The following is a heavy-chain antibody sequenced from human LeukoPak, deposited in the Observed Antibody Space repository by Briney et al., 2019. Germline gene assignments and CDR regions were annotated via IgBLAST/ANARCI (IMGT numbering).Heavy chain of an antibody. V-gene: IGHV4-4*07. D-gene: IGHD6-19*01. Sequence: KPSETLSLTCTVSGVSFSSYYWSWIRQPAGKGLEWIGRIYTRGSTNYNPSLKSRVTISIDTSKNQFSLKLSSVTAADTAVYYCGAESERWLVRSWGQGTLVTVSS. CDR3: GAESERWLVRS. CDR2: IYTRGST. J-gene: IGHJ4*02. CDR1: GVSFSSYY.